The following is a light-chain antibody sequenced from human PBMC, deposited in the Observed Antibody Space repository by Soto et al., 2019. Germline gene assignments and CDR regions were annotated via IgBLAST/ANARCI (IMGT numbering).Light chain of an antibody. CDR2: GNS. CDR3: QSYDSSLSVVV. J-gene: IGLJ2*01. CDR1: SSNIGAGYD. V-gene: IGLV1-40*01. Sequence: QSVLTQPPSVSGAPGQRVTICCTGSSSNIGAGYDVHWYQQLPGTAPKLLIYGNSNRPSGVPDRFSGSKSGTLASLAITGLQAEDEADYYCQSYDSSLSVVVFGAGTKVTVL.